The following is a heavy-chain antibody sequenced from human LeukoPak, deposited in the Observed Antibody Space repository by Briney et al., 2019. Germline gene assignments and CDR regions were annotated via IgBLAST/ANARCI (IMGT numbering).Heavy chain of an antibody. Sequence: ASVKVSCKASGYTFISYAMNWVRQAPGQGLEWMGWINTNTGNPTYAQGFTGRFVFSLDTSVSTAYLQISSLKAEDTAVYYCARDFSYYDFWSGYYTQRDWFDPWGQGTLVTVSS. J-gene: IGHJ5*02. V-gene: IGHV7-4-1*02. D-gene: IGHD3-3*01. CDR1: GYTFISYA. CDR2: INTNTGNP. CDR3: ARDFSYYDFWSGYYTQRDWFDP.